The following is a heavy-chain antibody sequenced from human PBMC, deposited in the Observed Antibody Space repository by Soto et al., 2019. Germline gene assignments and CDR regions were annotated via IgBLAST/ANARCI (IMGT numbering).Heavy chain of an antibody. D-gene: IGHD3-3*01. V-gene: IGHV3-23*01. CDR1: GFTFSSYA. CDR2: ISGSGGST. Sequence: GGSLRLSCAASGFTFSSYAMSWVRQAPGKGLEWVSAISGSGGSTYYADSVKGRFTISRDNSKNTLYLQMNSLRAEDTAVYYCAKGNSRARFGVVIINYFDYWGQGTLVTVSS. CDR3: AKGNSRARFGVVIINYFDY. J-gene: IGHJ4*02.